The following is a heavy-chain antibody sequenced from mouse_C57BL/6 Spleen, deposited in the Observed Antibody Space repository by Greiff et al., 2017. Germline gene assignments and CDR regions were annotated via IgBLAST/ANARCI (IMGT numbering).Heavy chain of an antibody. CDR2: ISSGSSTI. CDR3: ARPYNWAWFAY. Sequence: EVKVVESGGGLVKPGGSLKLSCAASGFTFSDYGMHWVRQAPEKGLEWVAYISSGSSTIYYADTVKGRFTISRDNAKNTLFLQMTSLRSEDTAMHYCARPYNWAWFAYWGQGTLVTVSA. V-gene: IGHV5-17*01. J-gene: IGHJ3*01. CDR1: GFTFSDYG. D-gene: IGHD4-1*01.